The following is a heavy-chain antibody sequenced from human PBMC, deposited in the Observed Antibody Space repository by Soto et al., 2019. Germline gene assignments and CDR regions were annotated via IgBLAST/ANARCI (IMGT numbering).Heavy chain of an antibody. CDR2: IFGSENT. Sequence: QLQESGPGLVKPSETLSLTCAVSGGSINSYYWSWIRQSPEKGLEWIGYIFGSENTNYNPSLKSRVTISAHTSKNQISLSLTSVTAADTAVYYCAAAPRYWGQGTLVTVSS. J-gene: IGHJ4*02. CDR3: AAAPRY. V-gene: IGHV4-59*01. CDR1: GGSINSYY. D-gene: IGHD2-15*01.